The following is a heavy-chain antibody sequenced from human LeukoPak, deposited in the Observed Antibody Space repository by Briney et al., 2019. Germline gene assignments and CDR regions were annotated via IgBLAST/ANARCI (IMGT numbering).Heavy chain of an antibody. V-gene: IGHV4-39*02. Sequence: PSETLSLTCTVSNGSMTSVSYYWAWVRQPPGKGLEWIGTIFYSGKTYYSASLKSRVTVSLDTSKKNFSLRLSSVTAADTAVYYCARLWIVATWFDAWGQGALVTVSS. CDR2: IFYSGKT. J-gene: IGHJ5*02. D-gene: IGHD2-2*03. CDR3: ARLWIVATWFDA. CDR1: NGSMTSVSYY.